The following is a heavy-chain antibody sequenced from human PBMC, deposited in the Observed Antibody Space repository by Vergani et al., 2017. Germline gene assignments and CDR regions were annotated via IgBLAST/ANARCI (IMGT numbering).Heavy chain of an antibody. CDR1: GFTFSSYP. CDR2: ISYNGNNK. J-gene: IGHJ4*02. D-gene: IGHD3-22*01. CDR3: ARPVDRYFSDSGGYHGPVDY. Sequence: QVQLVESGGGVVPPGRSLRLSCAASGFTFSSYPMHWVRQAPGKGLEWVAIISYNGNNKYYADSVKGRFTISRDNSKNTLYLQMNSLRAEDTAVFYCARPVDRYFSDSGGYHGPVDYWGQGTLVTVSA. V-gene: IGHV3-30-3*01.